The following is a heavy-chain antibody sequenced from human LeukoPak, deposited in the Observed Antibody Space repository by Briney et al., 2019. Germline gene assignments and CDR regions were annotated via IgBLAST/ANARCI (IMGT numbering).Heavy chain of an antibody. CDR1: GYTFTGYY. CDR2: INPNSGGT. V-gene: IGHV1-2*02. J-gene: IGHJ4*02. CDR3: ASSAPPSYYDSSGYSYSDY. Sequence: ASVKVSCKASGYTFTGYYMHWVRQAPGQGLEGMGWINPNSGGTNYAQKFQGRVTMTRDTSISTAYMELSRLRSDDTAVYYCASSAPPSYYDSSGYSYSDYWGQGTLVTVSS. D-gene: IGHD3-22*01.